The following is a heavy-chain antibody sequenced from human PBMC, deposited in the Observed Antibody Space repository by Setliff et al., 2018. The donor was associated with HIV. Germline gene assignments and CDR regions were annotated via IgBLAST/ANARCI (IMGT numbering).Heavy chain of an antibody. V-gene: IGHV4-4*09. CDR3: ARSPSYSSSWEYYFDY. D-gene: IGHD6-13*01. Sequence: SETLSLTCTVSGGSISGYHWNWLRQTPGKGLEWIGYIYNSRGTNYNHPLRTRVIISVDTSNQFSLKLSSVTAADAAVYYCARSPSYSSSWEYYFDYWGQGILVTVSS. J-gene: IGHJ4*02. CDR1: GGSISGYH. CDR2: IYNSRGT.